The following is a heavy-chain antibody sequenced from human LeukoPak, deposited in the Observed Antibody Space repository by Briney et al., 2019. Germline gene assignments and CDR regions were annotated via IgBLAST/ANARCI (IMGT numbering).Heavy chain of an antibody. CDR2: ISSSSSYI. D-gene: IGHD6-13*01. CDR3: ARGGAQQLVGYFDY. J-gene: IGHJ4*02. V-gene: IGHV3-21*06. CDR1: GFTFSTYT. Sequence: PGGTLRLSCAASGFTFSTYTMNWVRHAPGKGEEGVSSISSSSSYIYYADSVKSRFTISRDNTKNSLYLHMNSLRAADTAVYYCARGGAQQLVGYFDYWGQGTLVTVSS.